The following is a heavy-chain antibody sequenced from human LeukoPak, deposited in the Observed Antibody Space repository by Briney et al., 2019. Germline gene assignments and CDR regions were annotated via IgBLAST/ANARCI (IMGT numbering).Heavy chain of an antibody. CDR3: ASAPLGYCSSTSCPTRAFDI. V-gene: IGHV4-34*01. CDR1: GVSFSGYY. Sequence: SETLSLTCAVHGVSFSGYYWSWIRQPPGKGLEWIGEINHSGSTNYNPSLKSRVTISVDTSKNQFSLKLSSVTAADTAVYYCASAPLGYCSSTSCPTRAFDIWGQGTMVTVSS. J-gene: IGHJ3*02. CDR2: INHSGST. D-gene: IGHD2-2*01.